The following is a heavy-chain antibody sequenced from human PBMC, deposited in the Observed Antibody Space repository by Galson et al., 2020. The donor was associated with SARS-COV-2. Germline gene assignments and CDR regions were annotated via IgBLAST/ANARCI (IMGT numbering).Heavy chain of an antibody. Sequence: SGPTLVIPTHTLTLTCTFSGFSLSPSGMCVSWIRQPPGKALEWLARLDWDDDKYYSTSLKTRLTISKDTSKNQVVLTMTNMDPVDTATYYCARIPHDSSGYYFDPWGQGTLVTVSS. CDR3: ARIPHDSSGYYFDP. CDR1: GFSLSPSGMC. D-gene: IGHD3-22*01. J-gene: IGHJ5*02. V-gene: IGHV2-70*11. CDR2: LDWDDDK.